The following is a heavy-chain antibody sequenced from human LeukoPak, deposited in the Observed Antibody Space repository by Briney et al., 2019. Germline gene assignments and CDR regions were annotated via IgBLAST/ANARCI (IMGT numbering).Heavy chain of an antibody. Sequence: ASVKVSCKASGYTFTSYYMHWVRQAPGQGLEWMGIINPSGGSTSYAQKFQGRVTMTRDTSTSTVYMELSSLRSEDTAVYYCARGRGMVVVITLDAFDIWGQGTMVTVSS. CDR2: INPSGGST. V-gene: IGHV1-46*01. J-gene: IGHJ3*02. CDR1: GYTFTSYY. D-gene: IGHD3-22*01. CDR3: ARGRGMVVVITLDAFDI.